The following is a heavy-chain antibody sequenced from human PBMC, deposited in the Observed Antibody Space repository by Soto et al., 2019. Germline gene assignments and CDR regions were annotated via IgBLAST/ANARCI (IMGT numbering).Heavy chain of an antibody. D-gene: IGHD6-13*01. CDR2: IYYSGST. Sequence: PSETLSLTCTVSGGSISSYYWSWIRQPPGKGLEWIGYIYYSGSTNYNPSLKSRVTISVDTSKNQSSLKLSSVTAADTAVYYCVCFSISSCWLIFDFWGQGTLVTVSS. J-gene: IGHJ4*02. CDR3: VCFSISSCWLIFDF. V-gene: IGHV4-59*08. CDR1: GGSISSYY.